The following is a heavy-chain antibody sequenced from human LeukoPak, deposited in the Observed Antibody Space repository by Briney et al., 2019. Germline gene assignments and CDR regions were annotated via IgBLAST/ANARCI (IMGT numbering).Heavy chain of an antibody. D-gene: IGHD6-13*01. Sequence: SVKVSCKASGYTFTSYDISWVRQAPGQGLEWMGGIIPIFGTANYAQKFQGRVTMTRDMSTSTVYMELSSLRSEDTAVYYCARAPYSSSWFDYWGQGTLVTVSS. CDR2: IIPIFGTA. CDR3: ARAPYSSSWFDY. CDR1: GYTFTSYD. V-gene: IGHV1-69*05. J-gene: IGHJ4*02.